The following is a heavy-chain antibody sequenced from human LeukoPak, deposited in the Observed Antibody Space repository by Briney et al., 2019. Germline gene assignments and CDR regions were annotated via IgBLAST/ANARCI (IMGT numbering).Heavy chain of an antibody. CDR2: IWHDGSHK. D-gene: IGHD6-6*01. Sequence: GGSLRLSCAASGFAFNTYAMHWVRQAPGQGLEWVALIWHDGSHKFCSNSVRGQFTISRDNSKNTVSLQMNNLRPEDTAVYYCARERRAARPGNYYYYYGMDVWGQGTTVTVSS. CDR1: GFAFNTYA. CDR3: ARERRAARPGNYYYYYGMDV. J-gene: IGHJ6*02. V-gene: IGHV3-33*01.